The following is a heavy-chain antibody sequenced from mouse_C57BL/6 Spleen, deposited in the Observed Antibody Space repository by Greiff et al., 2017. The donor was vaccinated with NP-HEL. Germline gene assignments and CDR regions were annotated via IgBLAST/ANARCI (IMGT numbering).Heavy chain of an antibody. J-gene: IGHJ2*01. CDR1: GYAFSSSW. D-gene: IGHD1-2*01. CDR3: ASLLRSYFDY. Sequence: VQLVESGPELVKPGASVKISCKASGYAFSSSWMNWVKQRPGKGLEWIGRIYPGDGDTNYNGKFKGKATLTADKSSSTAYMQLSSLTSEDSAVYFCASLLRSYFDYWGQGTTLTVSS. CDR2: IYPGDGDT. V-gene: IGHV1-82*01.